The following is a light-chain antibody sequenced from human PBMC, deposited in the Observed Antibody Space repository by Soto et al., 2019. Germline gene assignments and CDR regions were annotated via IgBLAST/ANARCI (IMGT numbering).Light chain of an antibody. Sequence: QSVLTQPPSASLSPGQSVTISCTGTSSDVGGYNYVSWYQQHPGKAPKLMIYEVSRRPSGVPDRFSGSKSGNTASLTVSGLQAEDEADYYCNSYAGSNNVFGTGTKVTVL. J-gene: IGLJ1*01. V-gene: IGLV2-8*01. CDR2: EVS. CDR3: NSYAGSNNV. CDR1: SSDVGGYNY.